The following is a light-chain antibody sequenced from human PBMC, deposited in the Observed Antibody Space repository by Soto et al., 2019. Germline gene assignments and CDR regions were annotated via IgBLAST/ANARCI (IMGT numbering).Light chain of an antibody. J-gene: IGLJ2*01. Sequence: QSVLTQPPSASGTPGQRVTISCSGGSSNIGANNVNWYQQLPGTAPKLLIYSNVQRPSGVPDRFPGSKSGTSASLAISGLQSEDEADYYCAARDDSLNDVVFGGGTKLTVL. CDR3: AARDDSLNDVV. V-gene: IGLV1-44*01. CDR1: SSNIGANN. CDR2: SNV.